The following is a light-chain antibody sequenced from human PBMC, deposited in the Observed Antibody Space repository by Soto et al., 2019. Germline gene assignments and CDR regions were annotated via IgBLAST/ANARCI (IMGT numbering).Light chain of an antibody. J-gene: IGLJ2*01. V-gene: IGLV1-40*01. CDR2: GNS. Sequence: QSVLTQPPSVSGAPGQRVTISCTGRSSNIGAGYDVHWYQQLPGTAPKLLIYGNSNRPSGVPDRFSGSKSGTSASLAITGLQAEDEADYYCQSYGSSLSGLFGGGTKLTVL. CDR1: SSNIGAGYD. CDR3: QSYGSSLSGL.